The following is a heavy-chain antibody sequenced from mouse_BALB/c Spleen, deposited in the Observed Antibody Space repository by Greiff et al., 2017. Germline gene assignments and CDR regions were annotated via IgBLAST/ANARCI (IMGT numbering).Heavy chain of an antibody. Sequence: QVQLQQSGPELVKPGASVRISCKASGYTFTSYYIHWVKQRPGQGLEWIGWIYPGNVNTKYNEKFKGKATLTADKSSSTAYMQLSSLTSEDSAVYFCARWEYGSSGAMGYWGQGTSVTVSS. D-gene: IGHD1-1*01. J-gene: IGHJ4*01. CDR1: GYTFTSYY. V-gene: IGHV1S56*01. CDR2: IYPGNVNT. CDR3: ARWEYGSSGAMGY.